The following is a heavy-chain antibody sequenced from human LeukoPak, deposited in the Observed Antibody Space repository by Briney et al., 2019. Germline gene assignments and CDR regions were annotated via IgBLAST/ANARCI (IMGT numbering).Heavy chain of an antibody. D-gene: IGHD1-7*01. CDR3: TTDEDWNYARKDV. CDR1: GFTFNYAW. CDR2: TVSEIDGGTT. Sequence: GGSLRLSCAASGFTFNYAWMSWVRQVPGKGLEWVGQTVSEIDGGTTDYATPVNGRFTISRDDSKSTLYLQMNSLKIEDTAVYYCTTDEDWNYARKDVWGQGATVIVSS. J-gene: IGHJ6*02. V-gene: IGHV3-15*04.